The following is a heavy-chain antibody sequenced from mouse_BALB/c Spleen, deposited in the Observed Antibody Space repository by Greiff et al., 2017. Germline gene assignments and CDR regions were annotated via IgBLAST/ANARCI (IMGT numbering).Heavy chain of an antibody. CDR1: GYTFTSYT. CDR2: INPSSGYT. J-gene: IGHJ2*01. D-gene: IGHD2-14*01. CDR3: ARSVRREYYFDY. V-gene: IGHV1-4*01. Sequence: QVQLQQSGAELARPGASVKMSCKASGYTFTSYTMHWVKQRPGQGLEWIGYINPSSGYTNYNQKFKDKATLTADKSSSTAYMQLSSLTSEDSAVYYCARSVRREYYFDYWGQGTTLTVSS.